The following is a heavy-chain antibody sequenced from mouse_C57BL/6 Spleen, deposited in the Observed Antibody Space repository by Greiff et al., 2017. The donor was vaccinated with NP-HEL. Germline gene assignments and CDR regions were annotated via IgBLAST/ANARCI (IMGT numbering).Heavy chain of an antibody. CDR1: GFTFSSYA. J-gene: IGHJ1*03. D-gene: IGHD1-1*01. Sequence: EVKLVESGGGLVKPGGSLKLSCAASGFTFSSYAMSWVRQTPEKRLEWVATISDGGSYTYYPDNVKGRFTISRDNAKNNLYLQMSHLKSEDTAMYYCARDNPYYYGSSYRYFDVWGTGTTVTVSS. CDR2: ISDGGSYT. CDR3: ARDNPYYYGSSYRYFDV. V-gene: IGHV5-4*01.